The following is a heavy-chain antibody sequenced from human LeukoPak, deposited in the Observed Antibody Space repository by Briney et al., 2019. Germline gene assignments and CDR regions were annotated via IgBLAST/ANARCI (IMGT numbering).Heavy chain of an antibody. V-gene: IGHV3-23*01. J-gene: IGHJ4*02. CDR1: GFTFSSYA. Sequence: GASLRLSCAASGFTFSSYAMSWVRQAPGKGLEWVSAISGSGGSTYYADSVKGRFTISRDNSKNTLYLQMNSLRAEDTAVYYCARVSYYDSSGYYYVPSFDYCGQGTLVTVSS. CDR2: ISGSGGST. CDR3: ARVSYYDSSGYYYVPSFDY. D-gene: IGHD3-22*01.